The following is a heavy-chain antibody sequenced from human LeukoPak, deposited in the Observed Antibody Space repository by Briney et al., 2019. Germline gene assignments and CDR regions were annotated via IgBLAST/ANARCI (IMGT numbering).Heavy chain of an antibody. CDR2: ISGSGITI. V-gene: IGHV3-48*03. CDR3: ARGEGLGGSYSDDY. Sequence: PAGPLRLSCAASGFTFSSHEMNWVRQAPGKGLEWVSYISGSGITIYYADSVKGLFTISIANDKNSPYLQINILRSQTTAVYYCARGEGLGGSYSDDYWGQGTLVTVSS. CDR1: GFTFSSHE. D-gene: IGHD1-26*01. J-gene: IGHJ4*02.